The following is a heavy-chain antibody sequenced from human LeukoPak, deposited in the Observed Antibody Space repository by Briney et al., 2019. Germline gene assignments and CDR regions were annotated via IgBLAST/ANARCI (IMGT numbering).Heavy chain of an antibody. CDR1: GGSISSGGYS. D-gene: IGHD3-22*01. Sequence: PSQTLSLTCAVSGGSISSGGYSWSWIRQPPGKDLEWIGYIYHSRNTYYNPSLKSRVTISVDRSKNQFSLKLTSVTAADTAVYYCARGGDSSGFYYYFDYWGQGTLVTVSS. V-gene: IGHV4-30-2*01. J-gene: IGHJ4*02. CDR3: ARGGDSSGFYYYFDY. CDR2: IYHSRNT.